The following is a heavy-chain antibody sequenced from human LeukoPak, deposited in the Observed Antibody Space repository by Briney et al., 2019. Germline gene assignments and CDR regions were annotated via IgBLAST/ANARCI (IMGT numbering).Heavy chain of an antibody. CDR3: ARGFSSGWYMQNPLTLDY. CDR2: INPSGGST. J-gene: IGHJ4*02. CDR1: GYTFTSYY. Sequence: ASVKVSCKASGYTFTSYYMHWVRQAPGQGLEWMGIINPSGGSTSYAQKFQGRVTMTRDMSTSTVHMELSSLRSEDTAVYYCARGFSSGWYMQNPLTLDYWGQGTLVTVSS. D-gene: IGHD6-19*01. V-gene: IGHV1-46*01.